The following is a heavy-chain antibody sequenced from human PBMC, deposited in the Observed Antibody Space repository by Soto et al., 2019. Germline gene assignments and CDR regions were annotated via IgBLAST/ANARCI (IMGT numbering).Heavy chain of an antibody. CDR3: ARGLTLWDIVVVPAARRVHWFAP. CDR1: GGSFSGYY. D-gene: IGHD2-2*01. CDR2: INHSGST. J-gene: IGHJ5*02. V-gene: IGHV4-34*01. Sequence: SETLSLTCAVYGGSFSGYYWSWIRQPPGKGLEWIGEINHSGSTNYNPSLKSRVTISVDTSKNQFSLKLSSVTAADTAVYYCARGLTLWDIVVVPAARRVHWFAPWGQGTLVTVSS.